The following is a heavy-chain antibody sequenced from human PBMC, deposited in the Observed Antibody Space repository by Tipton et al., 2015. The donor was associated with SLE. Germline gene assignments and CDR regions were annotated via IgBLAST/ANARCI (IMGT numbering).Heavy chain of an antibody. CDR3: ATTPASNPLSY. J-gene: IGHJ4*02. CDR2: IDPEDDET. CDR1: GYIFTDYH. V-gene: IGHV1-69-2*01. Sequence: QLVQSGPEVKKPGATVKVSCKASGYIFTDYHIHWVKQAPGEGLDWLGRIDPEDDETIYAEKFQGRVTITANRSANTAYMPLSSLRSEARPFYFCATTPASNPLSYWGQGALVIVSS. D-gene: IGHD4-11*01.